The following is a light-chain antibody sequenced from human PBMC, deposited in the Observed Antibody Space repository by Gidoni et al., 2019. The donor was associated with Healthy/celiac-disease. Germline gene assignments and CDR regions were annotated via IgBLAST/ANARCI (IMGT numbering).Light chain of an antibody. CDR3: QQYDNLPPRRS. CDR1: QDISNY. CDR2: DAS. V-gene: IGKV1-33*01. J-gene: IGKJ4*01. Sequence: DIQMTQSPSSLSASVGDRVTITCQASQDISNYLNWYQQKPGKAPKLLIYDASNLETGVPSRFSGSGSGTDFTFTISSLQPEDIATYYCQQYDNLPPRRSFGGGTKVEIK.